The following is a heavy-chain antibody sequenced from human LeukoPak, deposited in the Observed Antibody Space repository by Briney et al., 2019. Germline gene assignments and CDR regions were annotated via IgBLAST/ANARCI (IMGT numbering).Heavy chain of an antibody. V-gene: IGHV1-2*02. CDR1: GYTFTGYY. J-gene: IGHJ4*02. Sequence: ASVKVSCKASGYTFTGYYMHWVRQAPGQGLEWMGWINPNSGGTNYAQKFQGRVTMTRDTSISTAYMELSRLRSEDTAVYYCARALTMVRGAGFYWGQGTLVTVSS. D-gene: IGHD3-10*01. CDR2: INPNSGGT. CDR3: ARALTMVRGAGFY.